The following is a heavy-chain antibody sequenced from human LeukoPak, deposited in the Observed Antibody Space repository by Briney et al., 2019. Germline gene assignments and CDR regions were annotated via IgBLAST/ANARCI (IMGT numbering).Heavy chain of an antibody. D-gene: IGHD3-16*01. CDR2: IYSGGST. CDR1: GFTVSSNY. Sequence: PGGSLRLSCAASGFTVSSNYKSWVRQAPGKGLEWVSIIYSGGSTYYADSVKGRFTISRDNSKNTLFLQMNSLRAEDTAVYHCARGGNGPFEYWGQGTLVTVSS. V-gene: IGHV3-53*01. J-gene: IGHJ4*02. CDR3: ARGGNGPFEY.